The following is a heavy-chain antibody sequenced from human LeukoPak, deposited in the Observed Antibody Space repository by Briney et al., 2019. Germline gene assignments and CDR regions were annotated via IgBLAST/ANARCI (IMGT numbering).Heavy chain of an antibody. CDR2: INHSGST. CDR3: ARGDRFDP. Sequence: SETLSLTCAVYGGSFSGYYWSWIRQPPGKGLEWIGEINHSGSTNYNPSLKSRVTISVDTSKNQFSLKLSSVTAADTAVYYCARGDRFDPWGQGTLVTVSS. V-gene: IGHV4-34*01. CDR1: GGSFSGYY. J-gene: IGHJ5*02.